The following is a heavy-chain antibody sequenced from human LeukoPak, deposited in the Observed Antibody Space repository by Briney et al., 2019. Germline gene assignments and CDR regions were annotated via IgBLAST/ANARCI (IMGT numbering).Heavy chain of an antibody. V-gene: IGHV3-23*01. CDR2: ISGSGGST. Sequence: GGSLRLSCAASGFTFSSYAMSWVRQAPGNGLEGVSAISGSGGSTYYADSVKGRFTISRDNSKNTLYLQMNSLRAEDTAVYYCARRRPGYYYDSSGSSAPDFDYWGQGTLVTVSS. D-gene: IGHD3-22*01. CDR3: ARRRPGYYYDSSGSSAPDFDY. J-gene: IGHJ4*02. CDR1: GFTFSSYA.